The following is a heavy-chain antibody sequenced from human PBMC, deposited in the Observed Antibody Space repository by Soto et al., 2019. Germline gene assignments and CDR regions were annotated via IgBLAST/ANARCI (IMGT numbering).Heavy chain of an antibody. V-gene: IGHV4-34*01. Sequence: SETLSVTFAVSVGSFSGYYWSWIRQAPGKGLEWIGEINHRGSTYNPSLESRVTMSVDTSKNQFSLKLRSVTAADTAVYFCARDGFCTSTSCRIGNWFDPWGQGTPVTVS. CDR1: VGSFSGYY. CDR3: ARDGFCTSTSCRIGNWFDP. D-gene: IGHD2-2*03. J-gene: IGHJ5*02. CDR2: INHRGST.